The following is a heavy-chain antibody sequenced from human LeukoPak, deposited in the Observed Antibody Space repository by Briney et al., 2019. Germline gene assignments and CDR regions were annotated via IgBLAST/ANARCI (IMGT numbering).Heavy chain of an antibody. CDR3: ARAVAGPHWCFDL. Sequence: SETLSLTCTVSGGSISSYYWSWIRQPAGKGLEWLGRFYPSGTTTYNPSLNSRVTMSVDTSRNQLSLRLTSVTAADTAVYYCARAVAGPHWCFDLWGHGTLVTVSS. CDR1: GGSISSYY. CDR2: FYPSGTT. V-gene: IGHV4-4*07. D-gene: IGHD6-19*01. J-gene: IGHJ2*01.